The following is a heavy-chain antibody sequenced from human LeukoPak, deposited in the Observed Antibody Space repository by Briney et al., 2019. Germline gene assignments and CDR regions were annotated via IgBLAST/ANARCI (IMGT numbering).Heavy chain of an antibody. CDR3: ARAEYSSSSGLFKVFAPQYYYYYGMDV. D-gene: IGHD6-6*01. CDR2: MNPKSGNT. J-gene: IGHJ6*02. CDR1: GYTFTSYD. Sequence: ASVKVSCKASGYTFTSYDINWVRQATGQGLEWMGWMNPKSGNTGYAQKFQGSVTMTRNTSISTAYMELSSLRSEDTAVYYCARAEYSSSSGLFKVFAPQYYYYYGMDVWGQGTTVTVSS. V-gene: IGHV1-8*01.